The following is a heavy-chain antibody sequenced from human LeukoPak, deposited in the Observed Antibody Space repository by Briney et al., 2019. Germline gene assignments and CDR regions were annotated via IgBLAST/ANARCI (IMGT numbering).Heavy chain of an antibody. CDR1: GFTFSSYS. CDR2: ISSSSSYI. Sequence: GGSLRLSCAASGFTFSSYSMNWVRQAPGKGLEWVSSISSSSSYIYYADSVKGRFTISRDNAKNSLYLQMNSVRAEDTAVYYCTSGRGVSFDSWGQGTLVTVSS. CDR3: TSGRGVSFDS. V-gene: IGHV3-21*01. J-gene: IGHJ4*02. D-gene: IGHD4-23*01.